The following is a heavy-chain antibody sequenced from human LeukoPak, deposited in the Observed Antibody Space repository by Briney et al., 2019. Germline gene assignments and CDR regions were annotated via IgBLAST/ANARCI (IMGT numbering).Heavy chain of an antibody. CDR2: ISGSGGST. Sequence: PGGSLRLSCAASGFTFSSYAMSWVRQAPGKGLEWVSAISGSGGSTYYADSVRGRFTISRDNSKNTLYLQMNSLRAEDTAVYYCATGVRWYRNYYGMDVWGQGTTVTVSS. CDR1: GFTFSSYA. D-gene: IGHD4-23*01. CDR3: ATGVRWYRNYYGMDV. V-gene: IGHV3-23*01. J-gene: IGHJ6*02.